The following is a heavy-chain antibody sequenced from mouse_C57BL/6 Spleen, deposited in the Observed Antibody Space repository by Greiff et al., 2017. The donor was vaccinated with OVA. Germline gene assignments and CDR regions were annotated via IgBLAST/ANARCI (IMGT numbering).Heavy chain of an antibody. CDR2: ISSGGSYT. CDR3: ARGDYDRGYFDV. V-gene: IGHV5-6*02. J-gene: IGHJ1*03. Sequence: EVMLVESGGDLVKPGGSLKLSCAASGFTFSSYGMSWVRQTPDKRLEWVATISSGGSYTYYPDSVKGRFTISRDNAKNTLYLQMSSLKSEDTAMYYCARGDYDRGYFDVWGTGTTVTVSS. D-gene: IGHD2-4*01. CDR1: GFTFSSYG.